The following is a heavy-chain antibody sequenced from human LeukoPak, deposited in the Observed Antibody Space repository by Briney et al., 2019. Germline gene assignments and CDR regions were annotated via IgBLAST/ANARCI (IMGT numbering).Heavy chain of an antibody. CDR1: SGFAASGFTFSTFG. D-gene: IGHD3-16*01. V-gene: IGHV3-30*02. CDR3: AKGDKMLTWRRTYNRFDP. CDR2: IHHDGSNK. J-gene: IGHJ5*02. Sequence: PGGSLRLSCAASGFAASGFTFSTFGMHWVRQAPGKGLDWVAFIHHDGSNKYYADSVRGRFTISRDNSKNTLYLQMNSLRAEDTAVYFCAKGDKMLTWRRTYNRFDPWGQGTLVTVSS.